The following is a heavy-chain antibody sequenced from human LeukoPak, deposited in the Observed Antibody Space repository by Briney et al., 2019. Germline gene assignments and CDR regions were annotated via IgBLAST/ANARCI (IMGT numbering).Heavy chain of an antibody. CDR2: ISGRGGTT. V-gene: IGHV3-23*01. CDR3: AREVGTPQAFDI. J-gene: IGHJ3*02. CDR1: GFTFSSYA. Sequence: PGGSLRLSCAASGFTFSSYAMSWVRQAPGKGLEWVSVISGRGGTTYYADSVRGRFTISRDNAKNSLYLQMNSLKAEDTAIYYCAREVGTPQAFDIWGQGTMVTVSS. D-gene: IGHD1-26*01.